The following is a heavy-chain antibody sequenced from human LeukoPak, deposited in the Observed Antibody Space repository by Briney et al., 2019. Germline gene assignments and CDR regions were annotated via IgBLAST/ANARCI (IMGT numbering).Heavy chain of an antibody. D-gene: IGHD6-19*01. CDR3: ARGSRISMFAVTHMRGTFDI. Sequence: PETLSLACTVSGGSISSYYWSWIRQPPGKGLEWIGEINHSGSTNYNPSLKSRVTILVDTSENQFSLKPTSMSAADTAVYYCARGSRISMFAVTHMRGTFDIWGQGTMVTVSS. CDR2: INHSGST. J-gene: IGHJ3*02. CDR1: GGSISSYY. V-gene: IGHV4-34*01.